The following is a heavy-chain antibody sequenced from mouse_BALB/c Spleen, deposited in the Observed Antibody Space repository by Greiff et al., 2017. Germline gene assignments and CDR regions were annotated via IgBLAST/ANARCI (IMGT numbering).Heavy chain of an antibody. J-gene: IGHJ3*01. CDR1: GFSLTSYG. CDR3: ARGGTMITTGALFAY. CDR2: IWAGGST. V-gene: IGHV2-9*02. Sequence: QVQLKQSGPGLVAPSQSLSITCTVSGFSLTSYGVHWVRQPPGKGLEWLGVIWAGGSTNYNSALMSRLSISKDNSKSQVFLKMNSLQTDDTAMYYCARGGTMITTGALFAYWGQGTLVTVSA. D-gene: IGHD2-4*01.